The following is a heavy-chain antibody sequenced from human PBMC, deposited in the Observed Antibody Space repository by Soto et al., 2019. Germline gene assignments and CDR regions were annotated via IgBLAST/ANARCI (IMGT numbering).Heavy chain of an antibody. D-gene: IGHD2-8*01. CDR3: ARLPVVYYLPDY. J-gene: IGHJ4*02. CDR1: GGSISSSSYY. V-gene: IGHV4-39*01. Sequence: SETLSLTCTVSGGSISSSSYYWGWIRQPPGKGLEWIGSIYYSGSTYYNPSLKSRVTISVDTSKNQFSLKLSSVTAADTAVYYCARLPVVYYLPDYWGQGTLVTVSS. CDR2: IYYSGST.